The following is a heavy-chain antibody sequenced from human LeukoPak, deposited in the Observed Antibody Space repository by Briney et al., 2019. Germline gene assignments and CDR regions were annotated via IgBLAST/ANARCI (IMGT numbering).Heavy chain of an antibody. CDR2: INPNSGDT. D-gene: IGHD2-2*01. J-gene: IGHJ4*02. CDR1: GYTFTGHY. CDR3: ARRLTTSQDLDY. V-gene: IGHV1-2*02. Sequence: ASVKVSCKASGYTFTGHYMYWVRQAPGQGLEWTGWINPNSGDTNYAQKFQGRVTMTRDTSISTAYMDLNRLTSDDTAVYYCARRLTTSQDLDYWGQGTLVTVSS.